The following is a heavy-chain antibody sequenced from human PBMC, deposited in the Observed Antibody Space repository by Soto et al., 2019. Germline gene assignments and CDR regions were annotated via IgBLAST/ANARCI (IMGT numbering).Heavy chain of an antibody. D-gene: IGHD6-19*01. V-gene: IGHV3-23*01. CDR1: VFIFTNYA. CDR3: VREGSGSFDF. Sequence: PWGSLRISCASSVFIFTNYAMNWVRQAPGKGLEWVSVIGGRGNSAYYADSVQGRFTISRDNSKNTLSLQMSSLTADDTAIYYCVREGSGSFDFWGRGTMVTVSS. CDR2: IGGRGNSA. J-gene: IGHJ3*01.